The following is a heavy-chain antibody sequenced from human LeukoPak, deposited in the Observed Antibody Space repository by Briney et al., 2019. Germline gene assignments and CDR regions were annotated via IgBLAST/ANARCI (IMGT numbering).Heavy chain of an antibody. CDR1: GYTFTGYY. J-gene: IGHJ5*02. CDR2: INPNSGGT. D-gene: IGHD7-27*01. V-gene: IGHV1-2*02. Sequence: ASVKVSCKASGYTFTGYYMHWVRQAPGQGLEWMGWINPNSGGTNCAQKFQVRVTMTRDTSISTAYMELSRLRSDDTAVYYCARETWGRATNNWFDPWGQGTLVTVSS. CDR3: ARETWGRATNNWFDP.